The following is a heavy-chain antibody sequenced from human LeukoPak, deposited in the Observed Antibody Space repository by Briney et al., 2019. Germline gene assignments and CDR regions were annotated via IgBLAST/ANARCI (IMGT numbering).Heavy chain of an antibody. CDR1: GFSLSTSGVG. CDR2: IYWDDDK. Sequence: SGPTLVNPTQTLTLTCTFSGFSLSTSGVGVSWIRQPPGKALEWLALIYWDDDKRYSPSLKSRLTITKDTSKNQVVLTMTNMDPVDTATYYCAHTVGEQQLINFQHWGQGTLVTVSS. D-gene: IGHD6-13*01. V-gene: IGHV2-5*02. CDR3: AHTVGEQQLINFQH. J-gene: IGHJ1*01.